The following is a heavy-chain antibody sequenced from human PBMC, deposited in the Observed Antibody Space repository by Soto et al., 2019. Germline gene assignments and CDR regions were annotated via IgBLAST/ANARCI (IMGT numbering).Heavy chain of an antibody. CDR3: ARKYSGSSWFDP. J-gene: IGHJ5*02. Sequence: GASVKVSCKASGYTFSISGITCVLQAPGQGLEWMGWISTYNGNTNYAQKLLGRVTMTTDTSTRTAYMELRSLKSDDTAVYYCARKYSGSSWFDPWGQGTLVTVSS. V-gene: IGHV1-18*01. D-gene: IGHD6-6*01. CDR1: GYTFSISG. CDR2: ISTYNGNT.